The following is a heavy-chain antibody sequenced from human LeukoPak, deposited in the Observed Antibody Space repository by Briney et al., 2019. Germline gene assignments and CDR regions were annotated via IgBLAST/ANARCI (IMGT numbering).Heavy chain of an antibody. Sequence: ASVKVSCKASGYIFADYYIHWVRQAPGQGLEWMGWIKPNSGGTRSAQKFQGRVTMTRDTSISTAYMELSSLRYDDTAVYYCARDTGDSSGYGDHFDYWGQGTLVTVSS. J-gene: IGHJ4*02. V-gene: IGHV1-2*02. CDR3: ARDTGDSSGYGDHFDY. D-gene: IGHD3-22*01. CDR1: GYIFADYY. CDR2: IKPNSGGT.